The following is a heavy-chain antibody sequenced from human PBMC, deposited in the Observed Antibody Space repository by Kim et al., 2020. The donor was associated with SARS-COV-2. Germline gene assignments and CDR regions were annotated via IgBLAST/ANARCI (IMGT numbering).Heavy chain of an antibody. D-gene: IGHD2-2*01. Sequence: YYTDSVEGRFTISKYNSKNTLYLQMNSLRAEDTAVYYCARVPAAPNDPDYWDQRTLVTVSS. CDR3: ARVPAAPNDPDY. V-gene: IGHV3-30*10. J-gene: IGHJ4*02.